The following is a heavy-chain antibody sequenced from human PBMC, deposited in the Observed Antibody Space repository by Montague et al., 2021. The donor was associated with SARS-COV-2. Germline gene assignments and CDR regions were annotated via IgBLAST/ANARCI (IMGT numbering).Heavy chain of an antibody. D-gene: IGHD4-11*01. CDR3: ARHLRVTTVTSHMYHYAMDV. CDR1: GDSISNYS. CDR2: IYYSGST. V-gene: IGHV4-59*08. J-gene: IGHJ6*02. Sequence: SETLSLTCSVSGDSISNYSWSWIRQSPGKGLEWIEYIYYSGSTNYNPSLTSRVTISVDTSKNQVSLKLTSVTAADTAVYYCARHLRVTTVTSHMYHYAMDVWGQGTTVTVSS.